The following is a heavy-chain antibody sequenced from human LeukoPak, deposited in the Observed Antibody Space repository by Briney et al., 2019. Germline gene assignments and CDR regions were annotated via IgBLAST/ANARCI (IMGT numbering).Heavy chain of an antibody. J-gene: IGHJ5*02. CDR3: ARDTHYGDYWFDP. Sequence: SETLSLTCTVSGDSINSFYWSWIRQPAGKGLEWIGRIYTSGSTKYNPSLKSRVTISVDTSKNQFSLNLTSVTAADTAVYYCARDTHYGDYWFDPWGQGTLVTVSS. D-gene: IGHD4-17*01. V-gene: IGHV4-4*07. CDR1: GDSINSFY. CDR2: IYTSGST.